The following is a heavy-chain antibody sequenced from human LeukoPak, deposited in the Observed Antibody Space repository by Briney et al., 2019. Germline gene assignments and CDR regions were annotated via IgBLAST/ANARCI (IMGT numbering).Heavy chain of an antibody. Sequence: ASVKVSCKASGYTFTGYYMHWVRQAPGQGLEWMGWINPNSGGTNYAQKFQGRVTMTRDTSISTAYMELSRLRSDDTAVYYCARELNYYDSSGYYGWYFDYWGQGTLTTVSS. J-gene: IGHJ4*02. D-gene: IGHD3-22*01. CDR2: INPNSGGT. CDR1: GYTFTGYY. CDR3: ARELNYYDSSGYYGWYFDY. V-gene: IGHV1-2*02.